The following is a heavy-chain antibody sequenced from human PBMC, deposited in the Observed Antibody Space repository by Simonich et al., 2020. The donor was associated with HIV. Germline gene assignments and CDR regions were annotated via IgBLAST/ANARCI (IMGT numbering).Heavy chain of an antibody. D-gene: IGHD3-10*01. CDR3: ATHGPGSYSSALDI. Sequence: QVQLVQSGAEVKKPGASVKVSCKASGYTFTNYYIHWVRQAPGQGLEWMGRLSPNNGGTDYRQKFQGRVTMTRDTSISTAYMEVNRLKSDDTAIYYCATHGPGSYSSALDIWGQGTMVTVSS. J-gene: IGHJ3*02. CDR1: GYTFTNYY. CDR2: LSPNNGGT. V-gene: IGHV1-2*06.